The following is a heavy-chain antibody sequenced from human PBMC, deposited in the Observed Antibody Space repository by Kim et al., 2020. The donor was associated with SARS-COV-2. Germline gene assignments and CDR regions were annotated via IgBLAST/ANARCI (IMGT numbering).Heavy chain of an antibody. D-gene: IGHD5-12*01. CDR1: GGSVSTGGYY. V-gene: IGHV4-31*03. Sequence: SETLSLTCTVSGGSVSTGGYYWTWIRQHPGKGLEWIGYIYYTGSTHYNPSLESRVTISADTTKNQVSLRLSSVTAADTAVYYCATVFNIYSFQYVKWGQGARVTVSS. CDR3: ATVFNIYSFQYVK. CDR2: IYYTGST. J-gene: IGHJ1*01.